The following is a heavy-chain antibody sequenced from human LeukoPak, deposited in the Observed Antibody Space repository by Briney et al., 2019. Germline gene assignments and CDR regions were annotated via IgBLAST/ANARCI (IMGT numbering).Heavy chain of an antibody. D-gene: IGHD3-10*01. J-gene: IGHJ4*02. CDR2: INHSGST. V-gene: IGHV4-34*01. Sequence: SETLSLTCAVYGGSFSGYYWSWIRQPPGKGLEWIGEINHSGSTNYNPSLKSRVTISVDTSKNQFSLKLSSVTAADTAVYYCARADRITTVRGVISPFDYWGQGTLVTVSS. CDR1: GGSFSGYY. CDR3: ARADRITTVRGVISPFDY.